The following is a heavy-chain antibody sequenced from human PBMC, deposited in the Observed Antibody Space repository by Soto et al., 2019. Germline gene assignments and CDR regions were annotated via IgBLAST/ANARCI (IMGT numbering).Heavy chain of an antibody. CDR3: ARHIPYYYGSGGTFDY. Sequence: QLKLQESGPGLVKPSGTLSLTCTVSGGSISSSSYNWGGIRQPLGKGLEGIGSFFYSGSTYYNPSLKSRVTISVDTSKNQFSLKLSSVTAADTAVYYCARHIPYYYGSGGTFDYWGQGTLVTVSS. CDR2: FFYSGST. D-gene: IGHD3-10*01. CDR1: GGSISSSSYN. J-gene: IGHJ4*02. V-gene: IGHV4-39*01.